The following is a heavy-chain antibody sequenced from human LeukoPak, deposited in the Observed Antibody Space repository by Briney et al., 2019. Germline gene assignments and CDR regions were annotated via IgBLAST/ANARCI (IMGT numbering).Heavy chain of an antibody. V-gene: IGHV4-30-2*02. CDR1: GGSISSGGYS. D-gene: IGHD6-19*01. J-gene: IGHJ4*02. CDR3: ARLPYSSGWYVY. Sequence: PSQTLSLTCAVSGGSISSGGYSWSWTRQPPGKGLEWIGEINHSGSTNYNPSLKSRVTISVDTSKNQFSLKLSSVTASDTAVYYCARLPYSSGWYVYWGQGILVTVSS. CDR2: INHSGST.